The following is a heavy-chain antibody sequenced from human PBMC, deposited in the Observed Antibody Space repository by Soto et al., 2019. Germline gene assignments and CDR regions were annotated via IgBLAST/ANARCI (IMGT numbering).Heavy chain of an antibody. CDR3: AREQQLVLSPHFDY. CDR2: INPSGGST. D-gene: IGHD6-13*01. CDR1: GYTFTSYD. Sequence: ASVKVSCKASGYTFTSYDINWVRQATGQGLEWMGIINPSGGSTSYAQKFQGRVTMTRDTSTSTVYMELSSLRSEDTAVYYCAREQQLVLSPHFDYWGQGTLVTVSS. J-gene: IGHJ4*02. V-gene: IGHV1-46*03.